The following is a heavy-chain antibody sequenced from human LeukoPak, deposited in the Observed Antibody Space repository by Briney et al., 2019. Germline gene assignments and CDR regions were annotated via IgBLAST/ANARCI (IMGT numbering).Heavy chain of an antibody. CDR2: INHSGST. Sequence: SETLSLTCAVYGGSFSGYYWSWIRQPPGKGLEWIGEINHSGSTNYNPSLKSRVTISVDTSKNQFSLKLSSVTAADTAVYYCARGLGRRWLQPTDKTFDYWGQGTLVTVSS. CDR3: ARGLGRRWLQPTDKTFDY. CDR1: GGSFSGYY. V-gene: IGHV4-34*01. D-gene: IGHD5-24*01. J-gene: IGHJ4*02.